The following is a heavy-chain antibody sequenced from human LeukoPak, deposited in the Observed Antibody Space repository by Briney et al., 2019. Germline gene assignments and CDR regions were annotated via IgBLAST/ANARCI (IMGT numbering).Heavy chain of an antibody. V-gene: IGHV2-70*11. Sequence: SGPALVKPTQTLTLTCTFSGFSLSTRGMCVSWIRQPPGKALEWLARIDWDEDKYYSTSLKTRLTISKDTSKNQVVLTMTNMDPVDTATYSCARTVYISSWYDTDYWGQGTLVTVSS. CDR2: IDWDEDK. J-gene: IGHJ4*02. D-gene: IGHD6-13*01. CDR1: GFSLSTRGMC. CDR3: ARTVYISSWYDTDY.